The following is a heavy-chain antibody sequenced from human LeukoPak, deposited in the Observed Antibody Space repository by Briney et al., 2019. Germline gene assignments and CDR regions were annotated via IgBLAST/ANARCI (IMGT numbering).Heavy chain of an antibody. Sequence: SQTLSLTCAVSGDSIGTGPYSWNWIRQTPEMGLEWIGYVSHSGSTYYNPPLKSRVTISVDKLNNHFSLNLNSVTAADTAVYYCANSPTQCRFGNCHAYFYFDFWGPGTVVAVSS. J-gene: IGHJ4*02. D-gene: IGHD4-23*01. CDR2: VSHSGST. CDR3: ANSPTQCRFGNCHAYFYFDF. V-gene: IGHV4-30-2*01. CDR1: GDSIGTGPYS.